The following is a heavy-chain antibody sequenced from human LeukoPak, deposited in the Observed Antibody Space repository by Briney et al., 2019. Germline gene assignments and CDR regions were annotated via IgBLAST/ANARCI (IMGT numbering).Heavy chain of an antibody. CDR2: ISYDGSNK. V-gene: IGHV3-30*18. Sequence: PGGSLRLSCAASGFTFSSYGMHWVRQAPGKGLEWVAVISYDGSNKYYADSVKGRFTISRDNSKNTLYLQMNSLRAEDTAVYYCAKILGLLNYYYYGMDVWGQGTTVTVSS. D-gene: IGHD3/OR15-3a*01. CDR3: AKILGLLNYYYYGMDV. CDR1: GFTFSSYG. J-gene: IGHJ6*02.